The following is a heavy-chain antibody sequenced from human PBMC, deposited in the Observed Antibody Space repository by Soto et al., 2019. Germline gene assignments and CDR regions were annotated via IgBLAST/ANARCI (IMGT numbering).Heavy chain of an antibody. J-gene: IGHJ5*02. V-gene: IGHV3-9*01. CDR2: IRWNSVTI. D-gene: IGHD1-26*01. CDR1: GFNFDDHA. Sequence: PGGSLRLSCAASGFNFDDHAMHWVRQTPGKGREWVSGIRWNSVTINYADSIKGRFTISRDNAKRTLYLQMNNLRPAGTAMYFCVRSSGCQPGAGWFDPWGPGTLVTVSS. CDR3: VRSSGCQPGAGWFDP.